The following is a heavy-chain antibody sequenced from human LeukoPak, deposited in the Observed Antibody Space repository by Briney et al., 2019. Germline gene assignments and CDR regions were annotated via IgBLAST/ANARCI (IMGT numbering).Heavy chain of an antibody. D-gene: IGHD2-21*01. V-gene: IGHV3-48*03. J-gene: IGHJ4*01. CDR1: GFTFSSYE. CDR3: ARGGGVFYSWKSFDY. CDR2: ISSSGSTI. Sequence: GGSLRLSCAASGFTFSSYEMNWVRQAPGKGLEWVSYISSSGSTIYYADSVKGRFTISGDNAKNSLYLQMNSLRAEDTAVYYCARGGGVFYSWKSFDYWGQGTLVTVSS.